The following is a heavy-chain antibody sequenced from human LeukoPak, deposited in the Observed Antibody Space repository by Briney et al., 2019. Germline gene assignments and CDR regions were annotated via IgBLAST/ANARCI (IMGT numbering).Heavy chain of an antibody. V-gene: IGHV3-48*03. D-gene: IGHD6-6*01. Sequence: PGGSLRLSCAASGLTFSSYEMNWVRQAPGKGLEWVSYISSSGSAIFYADSVKGRFTISRDNARNSLYLQMNSLRAEDTAVYYCARDSRLQNTSSSEWSSWGQGTLVTVSS. J-gene: IGHJ5*02. CDR1: GLTFSSYE. CDR2: ISSSGSAI. CDR3: ARDSRLQNTSSSEWSS.